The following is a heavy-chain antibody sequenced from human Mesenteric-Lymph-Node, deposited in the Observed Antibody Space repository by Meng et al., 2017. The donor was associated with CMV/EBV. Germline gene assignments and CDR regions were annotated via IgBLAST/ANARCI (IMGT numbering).Heavy chain of an antibody. CDR1: RYTFTDYH. CDR3: ARSYYYGSYYFDY. D-gene: IGHD3-10*01. V-gene: IGHV7-4-1*02. CDR2: INTNTGNP. Sequence: CKASRYTFTDYHLHWVRQAPGQGLEWMGRINTNTGNPTYAQGFTGRFVFSLDTSVSTAYLQISSLKAEDTAVYYCARSYYYGSYYFDYWGQGTLVTVSS. J-gene: IGHJ4*02.